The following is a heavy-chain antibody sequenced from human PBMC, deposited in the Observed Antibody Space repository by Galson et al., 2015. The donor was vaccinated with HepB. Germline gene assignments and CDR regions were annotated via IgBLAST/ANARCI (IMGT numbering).Heavy chain of an antibody. CDR3: ARDSSSWYEVVYYFDY. J-gene: IGHJ4*02. V-gene: IGHV3-33*01. CDR2: IWYDGSNK. Sequence: SLRLSCAASGFTFSSYGVHWVRQAPGKGLEWVAVIWYDGSNKYYADSVKGRFTISRDNSKNTLYLQMNSLRAEDTAVYYCARDSSSWYEVVYYFDYWGQGTLVTVSS. CDR1: GFTFSSYG. D-gene: IGHD6-13*01.